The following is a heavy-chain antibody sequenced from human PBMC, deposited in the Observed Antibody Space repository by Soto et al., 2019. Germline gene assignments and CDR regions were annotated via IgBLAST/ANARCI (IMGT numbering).Heavy chain of an antibody. CDR1: GFTFSKAW. D-gene: IGHD1-26*01. CDR2: IMSKTDGGTT. CDR3: TTDSGMSPYSFDY. Sequence: GGSLRLSCATSGFTFSKAWVGWVRQAPGKGLEWVGRIMSKTDGGTTDYAAPVKRRFTISRDDSKSTLYLQMNSLKTEDTAFYYCTTDSGMSPYSFDYWGQGTLVTVSS. J-gene: IGHJ4*02. V-gene: IGHV3-15*01.